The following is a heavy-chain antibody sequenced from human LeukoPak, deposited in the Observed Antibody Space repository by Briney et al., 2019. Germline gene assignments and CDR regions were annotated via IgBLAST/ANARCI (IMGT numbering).Heavy chain of an antibody. J-gene: IGHJ4*02. Sequence: SETLSLTCTVSGGSISSGGYYWSWIRQHPGTGLEWIGYIYYSGSTYYNPSLKSRVTISVDTSKNQFSLKLSSVTAADTAVYYCARAWGTKYCSSTSCPPATPYYFDYWGQGTLVTVSS. CDR1: GGSISSGGYY. CDR2: IYYSGST. D-gene: IGHD2-2*01. CDR3: ARAWGTKYCSSTSCPPATPYYFDY. V-gene: IGHV4-31*03.